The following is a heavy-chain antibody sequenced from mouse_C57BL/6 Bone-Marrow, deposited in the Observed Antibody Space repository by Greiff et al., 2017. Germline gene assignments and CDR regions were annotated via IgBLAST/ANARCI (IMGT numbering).Heavy chain of an antibody. J-gene: IGHJ4*01. V-gene: IGHV14-3*01. CDR1: GFNIKNTY. Sequence: EVQLQQSVAELVRPGASVKLSFTASGFNIKNTYMHCVKQRPEKSLEWIGRIDPANGNTKYAPKFQGKATITAGTSSNTAYLQLSSLTSEYTAIYYCARSDGYLFYAIDYWGQGTAVTVSS. CDR3: ARSDGYLFYAIDY. CDR2: IDPANGNT. D-gene: IGHD2-3*01.